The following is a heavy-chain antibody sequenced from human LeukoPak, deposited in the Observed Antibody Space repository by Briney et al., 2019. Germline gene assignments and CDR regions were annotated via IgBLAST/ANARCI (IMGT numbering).Heavy chain of an antibody. J-gene: IGHJ5*02. CDR1: GYTFTSHA. Sequence: ASVKVSCKASGYTFTSHAMHWVRQAPGQRLEWMGWINTGNGNTKYSQKFQDRVTITRDTSASTAYMELSSLRSEDTAVYYCARSMVRGVRPNNWFDPWGQGTLVTVSS. CDR2: INTGNGNT. V-gene: IGHV1-3*04. D-gene: IGHD3-10*01. CDR3: ARSMVRGVRPNNWFDP.